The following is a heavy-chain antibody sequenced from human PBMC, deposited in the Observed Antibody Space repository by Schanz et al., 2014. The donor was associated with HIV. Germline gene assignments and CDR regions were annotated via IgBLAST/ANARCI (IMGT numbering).Heavy chain of an antibody. CDR2: IVPIFGTT. CDR1: GGTFSTYA. D-gene: IGHD5-18*01. Sequence: QVQLVQSGAEVKKPGSSVKVSCKTLGGTFSTYAVSWVRQAPGQGLEWMGGIVPIFGTTNYAQRFQGRVSITADESTSTAYMELSGLRSEDTAVYYCASGRFDTVIWWGDAFLIWGRGTMVTVSS. V-gene: IGHV1-69*01. CDR3: ASGRFDTVIWWGDAFLI. J-gene: IGHJ3*02.